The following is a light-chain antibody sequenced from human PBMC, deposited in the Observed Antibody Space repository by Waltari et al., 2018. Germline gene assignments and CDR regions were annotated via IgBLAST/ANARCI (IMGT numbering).Light chain of an antibody. CDR3: QQYNTWPPIT. Sequence: EIVMTQSPATLSVSPWERATLSCRASQSVSSNLAWYQQKPGQTPRLLIYEASTRPTGIPARFSGSGSGTEFTLSISNLQSEDFAVYYCQQYNTWPPITFGQGTRLEIK. J-gene: IGKJ5*01. CDR1: QSVSSN. CDR2: EAS. V-gene: IGKV3-15*01.